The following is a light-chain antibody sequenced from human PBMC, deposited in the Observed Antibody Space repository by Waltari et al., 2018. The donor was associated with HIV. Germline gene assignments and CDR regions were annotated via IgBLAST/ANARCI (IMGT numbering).Light chain of an antibody. CDR3: QSGDNKLTSVF. Sequence: SSELTPPPSVSVSPGQTVRITCSGDALPTHSPSWYQQKPGQPPVLVMYKDTQRSSGTPERFSGSSSGTTVTLTITAVRAEDEAYYYCQSGDNKLTSVFFGGGTRLTVL. V-gene: IGLV3-25*03. CDR1: ALPTHS. CDR2: KDT. J-gene: IGLJ2*01.